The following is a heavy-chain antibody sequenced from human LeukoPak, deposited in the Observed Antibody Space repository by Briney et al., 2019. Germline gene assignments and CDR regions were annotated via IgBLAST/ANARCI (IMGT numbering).Heavy chain of an antibody. Sequence: PGGSLRLSCAASGFTLSTLDMDWVRQAPGKGLEWVSSISTSSRYIYYRDSVKGRFTISRDDAKNSLYLQMNSLTVEDTAVYYCARADCSGSTCYLRHSWFDPWGQGTLVTVSS. J-gene: IGHJ5*02. CDR1: GFTLSTLD. CDR3: ARADCSGSTCYLRHSWFDP. D-gene: IGHD2-2*01. CDR2: ISTSSRYI. V-gene: IGHV3-21*06.